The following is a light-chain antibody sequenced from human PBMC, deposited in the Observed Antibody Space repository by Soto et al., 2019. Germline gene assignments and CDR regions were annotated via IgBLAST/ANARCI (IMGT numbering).Light chain of an antibody. CDR3: SLYTSENAYV. V-gene: IGLV2-18*01. CDR2: EVS. CDR1: SXDFVSYNR. Sequence: QSVLTQPPSVSGSPGQSVTISCTGTSXDFVSYNRVSWYQQPPGTAPKLMIYEVSKRPSGVPDRFSGSKSGNTASLTISGLQAADEADYYCSLYTSENAYVFGTGTKLTVL. J-gene: IGLJ1*01.